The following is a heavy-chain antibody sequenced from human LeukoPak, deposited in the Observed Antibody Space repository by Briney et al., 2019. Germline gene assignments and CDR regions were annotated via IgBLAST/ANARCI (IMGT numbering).Heavy chain of an antibody. CDR3: ARDRLGDYDHSGYYDK. CDR2: ICDSGRTI. CDR1: GFTFSDYY. J-gene: IGHJ4*02. D-gene: IGHD3-22*01. V-gene: IGHV3-11*01. Sequence: GGSLRLSCAASGFTFSDYYMSWIRQAPGKGLEWVSYICDSGRTIYYEDSVKGRFTISRDNAKNSVYLQMNNLGAEDTAVYYCARDRLGDYDHSGYYDKWGQGTLFTVSS.